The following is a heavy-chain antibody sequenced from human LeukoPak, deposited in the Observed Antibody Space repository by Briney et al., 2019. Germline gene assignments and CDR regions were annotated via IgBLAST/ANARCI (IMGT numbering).Heavy chain of an antibody. Sequence: GGSLRLSCAASGFTFSSYSMNWVRQAPGKGLEWVSSISSSSSYINYADSVKGRFTISRDNAKNSLYLQMNSLRAEDTAVYCCARDRAPERYDYVWGSYHPLGSAFDYWGQGTLVTVSS. CDR1: GFTFSSYS. D-gene: IGHD3-16*02. CDR3: ARDRAPERYDYVWGSYHPLGSAFDY. J-gene: IGHJ4*02. CDR2: ISSSSSYI. V-gene: IGHV3-21*01.